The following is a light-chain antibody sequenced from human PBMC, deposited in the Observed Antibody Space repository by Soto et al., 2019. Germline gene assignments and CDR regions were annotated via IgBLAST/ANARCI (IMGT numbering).Light chain of an antibody. Sequence: TQSPSSLSASVGDRVTITCQASQDIGNYLNWYQQRPGKAPKLLILDASSLDTGVPSRFSGSGSGTDFTFTISSLQSEDIATYYCQQYYNVPITFGQGTRLEIK. CDR2: DAS. CDR1: QDIGNY. CDR3: QQYYNVPIT. V-gene: IGKV1-33*01. J-gene: IGKJ5*01.